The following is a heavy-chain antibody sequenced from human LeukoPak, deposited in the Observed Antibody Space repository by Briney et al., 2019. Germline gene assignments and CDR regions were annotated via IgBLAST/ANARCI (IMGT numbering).Heavy chain of an antibody. CDR3: AAYYYDSSGYYPDY. J-gene: IGHJ4*02. CDR2: IYTSGST. Sequence: SETLSLTCTVSGGSISSYYWSWIRQPAGKGLEWIGRIYTSGSTNYNPSLKSRVTMSVDTSKNRFSLKLSSVTAADTAVYYCAAYYYDSSGYYPDYWGQGTLVTVSS. D-gene: IGHD3-22*01. V-gene: IGHV4-4*07. CDR1: GGSISSYY.